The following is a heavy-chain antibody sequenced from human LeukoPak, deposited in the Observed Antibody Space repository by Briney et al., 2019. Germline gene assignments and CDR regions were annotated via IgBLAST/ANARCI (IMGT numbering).Heavy chain of an antibody. CDR3: ATSYSGSYLGDI. Sequence: KPSETLSLTCAVYGGSFSGYYWSWIRQPPGKGLEWIGEINHSGSTYYNPSLKSRVTISVDRSKNQFSLKLSSVTAADTAVYYCATSYSGSYLGDIWGQGTMVTVSS. V-gene: IGHV4-34*01. CDR2: INHSGST. D-gene: IGHD1-26*01. J-gene: IGHJ3*02. CDR1: GGSFSGYY.